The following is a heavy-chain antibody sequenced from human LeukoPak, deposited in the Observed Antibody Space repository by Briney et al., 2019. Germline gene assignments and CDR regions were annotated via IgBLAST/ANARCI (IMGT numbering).Heavy chain of an antibody. CDR3: ARWALKDYYFDY. CDR2: INHSGST. J-gene: IGHJ4*02. D-gene: IGHD3-9*01. V-gene: IGHV4-34*01. CDR1: GGSLSGYY. Sequence: SETLSLTCAVYGGSLSGYYWSWIRQPPGKGLEWIGEINHSGSTNYNPSLKSRVTISVDTSKNQFSLKLSSVTAADTAVYYCARWALKDYYFDYWGQGTLVTVSS.